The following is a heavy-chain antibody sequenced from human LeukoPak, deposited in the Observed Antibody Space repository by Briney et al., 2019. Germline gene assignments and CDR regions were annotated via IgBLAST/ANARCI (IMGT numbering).Heavy chain of an antibody. V-gene: IGHV3-48*01. Sequence: GGSLRLSCAASGFTFSSYSMNWVRQAPGKGLEWVSYISSSSSTVYYADSVKGRFTISRDKAKNSLYLQVTSLRAEDTAVYYCAREEYCTNGVCFPDYWGQGTLVTASS. D-gene: IGHD2-8*01. CDR3: AREEYCTNGVCFPDY. CDR2: ISSSSSTV. CDR1: GFTFSSYS. J-gene: IGHJ4*02.